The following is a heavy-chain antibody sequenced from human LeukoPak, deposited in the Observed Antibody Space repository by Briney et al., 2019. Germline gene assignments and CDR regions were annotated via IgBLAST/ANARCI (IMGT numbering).Heavy chain of an antibody. J-gene: IGHJ4*02. CDR3: ARDQGGLDY. CDR1: GGSISSYY. V-gene: IGHV4-59*01. CDR2: IYYSGST. Sequence: SETLSLTCTVSGGSISSYYWSWIRQPPGKGLEWIGYIYYSGSTNYNPSLKSRVTISVDTSKNQFSLKLSSVTAADTAVYYCARDQGGLDYWGQGALVTVSS.